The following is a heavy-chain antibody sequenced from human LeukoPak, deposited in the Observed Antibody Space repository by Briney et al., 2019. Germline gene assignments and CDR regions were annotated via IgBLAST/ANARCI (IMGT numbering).Heavy chain of an antibody. CDR2: IRFTGSYI. V-gene: IGHV3-21*04. Sequence: GGSLRLSCVASGFTFSHYSMNWVRQAPGKGLEWVSSIRFTGSYIYYADSVKGRFTISRDNSKNTLYLQMNSLRAEDTAVYYCAKDDPFDYWGQGTLVTVSS. CDR1: GFTFSHYS. J-gene: IGHJ4*02. CDR3: AKDDPFDY.